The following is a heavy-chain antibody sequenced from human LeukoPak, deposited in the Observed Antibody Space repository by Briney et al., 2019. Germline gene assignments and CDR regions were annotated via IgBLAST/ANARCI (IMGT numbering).Heavy chain of an antibody. CDR3: ARGDGYNLPIDY. D-gene: IGHD5-24*01. Sequence: SVKVSCKASGGTFSSYAISWVRQAPGQGLEWMGRIIPILGIANYAQKFQGRVTITADKSTSTAYMELSSLRSEDTAVYYCARGDGYNLPIDYWGQGTLVTVSS. V-gene: IGHV1-69*04. CDR1: GGTFSSYA. CDR2: IIPILGIA. J-gene: IGHJ4*02.